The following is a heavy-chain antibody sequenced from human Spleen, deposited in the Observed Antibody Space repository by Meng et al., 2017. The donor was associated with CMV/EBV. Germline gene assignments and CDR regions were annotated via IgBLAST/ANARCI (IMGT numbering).Heavy chain of an antibody. Sequence: ASVKVSCKASGYTFTGYYVHWVRQAPGQGLEWMGWINPNSGGTNYAQRFQGRVTVTRDTSINTAYMELTRLTSDDTAVYYCARADPLETYYYYGMDVWGQGTTVTVSS. CDR3: ARADPLETYYYYGMDV. D-gene: IGHD3-3*01. CDR1: GYTFTGYY. CDR2: INPNSGGT. V-gene: IGHV1-2*02. J-gene: IGHJ6*02.